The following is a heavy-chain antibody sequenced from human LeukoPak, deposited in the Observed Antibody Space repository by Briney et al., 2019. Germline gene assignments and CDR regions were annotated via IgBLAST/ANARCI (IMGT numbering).Heavy chain of an antibody. CDR2: IKQDESEK. J-gene: IGHJ4*02. Sequence: GGSLRLSCAASGFTFSGYWMSWVRLAPGKGLEWVANIKQDESEKYYVDSVKGRFTISRDNAKNSLYLQMNSLRAEDTAVYYCARGRYCSSTRCYFDYWGEGTLVTVSS. D-gene: IGHD2-2*01. V-gene: IGHV3-7*01. CDR3: ARGRYCSSTRCYFDY. CDR1: GFTFSGYW.